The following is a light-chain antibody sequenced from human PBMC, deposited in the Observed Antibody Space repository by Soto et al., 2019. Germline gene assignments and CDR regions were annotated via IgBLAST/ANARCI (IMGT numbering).Light chain of an antibody. J-gene: IGLJ1*01. Sequence: QSVLTQPASVSGSPGQSITISCTGSSSDIGGYKYVSWYQHHPGKAPQLIIFDVINRPSGVSNRFSGSKSGNTASLTIFGLQAEDEADYYCFSYTSSTMDVFGTGTKLTVL. CDR1: SSDIGGYKY. CDR2: DVI. CDR3: FSYTSSTMDV. V-gene: IGLV2-14*03.